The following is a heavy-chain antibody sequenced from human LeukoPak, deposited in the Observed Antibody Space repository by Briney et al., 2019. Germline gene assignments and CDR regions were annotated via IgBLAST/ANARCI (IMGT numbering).Heavy chain of an antibody. CDR3: ARHYLRSSWYQGQNNWFDP. CDR1: GGSFSGYY. V-gene: IGHV4-34*01. CDR2: INHSGST. Sequence: PSETLSLTCAVYGGSFSGYYWSWIRQPPGKGLEWIGEINHSGSTNYNPSLKSRVTISVDTSKNQFSLKLSSVTAADTAVYYCARHYLRSSWYQGQNNWFDPWGQGTLVTGSS. D-gene: IGHD6-13*01. J-gene: IGHJ5*02.